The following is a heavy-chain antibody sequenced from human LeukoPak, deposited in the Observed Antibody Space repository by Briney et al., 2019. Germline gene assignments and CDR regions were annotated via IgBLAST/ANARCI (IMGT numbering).Heavy chain of an antibody. CDR1: RFTFSSSW. CDR3: ARNLAYNAFDI. D-gene: IGHD1-1*01. V-gene: IGHV3-7*01. J-gene: IGHJ3*02. Sequence: PGGSLRLPCAASRFTFSSSWMTWVRQPLGKGLEYVANIKEDGSQKYYEDSVKGRFTISRDNVKNSLYLQMDSLRAEDTAVYFCARNLAYNAFDIWGQGTVVTVSS. CDR2: IKEDGSQK.